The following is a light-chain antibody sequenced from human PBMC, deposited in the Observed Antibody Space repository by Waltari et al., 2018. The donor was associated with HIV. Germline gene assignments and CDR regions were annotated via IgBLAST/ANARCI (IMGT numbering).Light chain of an antibody. J-gene: IGLJ2*01. Sequence: QSVLTQPPSASGTPGQRVTISCSGSSSNIGSDTVNWYQQLPGPAPKLLIDSNNQRPSGVPDRFSGSKSGTSASLAISGLQSEDEADYYCAAWDDSLNVVFGGGTKLTVL. CDR1: SSNIGSDT. CDR3: AAWDDSLNVV. V-gene: IGLV1-44*01. CDR2: SNN.